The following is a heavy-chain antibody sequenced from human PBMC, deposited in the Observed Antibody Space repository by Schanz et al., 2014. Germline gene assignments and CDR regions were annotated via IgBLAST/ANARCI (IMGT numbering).Heavy chain of an antibody. CDR2: ISDSGTYT. CDR1: GFSFGNYA. V-gene: IGHV3-11*03. J-gene: IGHJ4*02. CDR3: AASSGWHPSTDY. D-gene: IGHD6-19*01. Sequence: VQLLESGGGLVQPGGSLRLSCEASGFSFGNYAMSWVRQAPGKGLEWLSYISDSGTYTNYADSVKGRFTISRDNAKSSLYLQMNSLRVEDTAVYYCAASSGWHPSTDYWGQGTLVTVSS.